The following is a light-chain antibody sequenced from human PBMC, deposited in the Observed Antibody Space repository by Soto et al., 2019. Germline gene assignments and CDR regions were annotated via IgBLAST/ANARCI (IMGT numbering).Light chain of an antibody. CDR1: QSISNN. CDR2: GAS. V-gene: IGKV3-15*01. CDR3: QQYSNRPRT. Sequence: EIVMTQSPATLSVSPGERATLSCRAGQSISNNLAWYQQKPGQAPRLLIYGASTRATGIPARFTGSGSGTEFTLTISSLQSEDFAVYYCQQYSNRPRTFGQGTKVDIK. J-gene: IGKJ1*01.